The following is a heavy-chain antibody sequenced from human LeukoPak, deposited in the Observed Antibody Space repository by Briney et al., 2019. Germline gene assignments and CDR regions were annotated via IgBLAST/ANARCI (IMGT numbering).Heavy chain of an antibody. CDR2: TSSSGGYT. V-gene: IGHV3-23*01. CDR3: ARSVSSRFTSPRRPYYFDS. J-gene: IGHJ4*02. Sequence: GGSLRLSCAASGFIFSTYAMSWVRQAPGKGLEWVSATSSSGGYTYYADSVEGRFTISRDNSKNTLYLQMNSLRAEDTAVYYCARSVSSRFTSPRRPYYFDSWGQGTLVTVSS. D-gene: IGHD3-10*01. CDR1: GFIFSTYA.